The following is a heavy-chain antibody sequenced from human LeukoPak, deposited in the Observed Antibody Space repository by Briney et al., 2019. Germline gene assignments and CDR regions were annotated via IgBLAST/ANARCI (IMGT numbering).Heavy chain of an antibody. CDR2: IYHSGST. CDR3: VRGVPDSRGKKNSHDGFDI. V-gene: IGHV4-38-2*02. D-gene: IGHD3-10*01. CDR1: DYSISIVYH. Sequence: SETLSLTCTVSDYSISIVYHWGWIRQPPGKGLEWIGSIYHSGSTYYNPSLKSRVTISVDTSKNQFSLKLSSVTAADTAVYYCVRGVPDSRGKKNSHDGFDIWGQGTMVTVSS. J-gene: IGHJ3*02.